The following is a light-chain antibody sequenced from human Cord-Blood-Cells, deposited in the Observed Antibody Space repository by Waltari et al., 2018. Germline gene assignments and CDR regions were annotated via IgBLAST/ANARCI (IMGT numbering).Light chain of an antibody. CDR3: QTWGTGIVV. CDR2: LNSDGSH. V-gene: IGLV4-69*01. Sequence: QLVLTQSPSASASLGASVKLTCTLSSGHSSYAIAWHQQQPEKGPRYLMKLNSDGSHSKGDGSPDRFSGSSSWAERYLTISSLQSEDEADYDCQTWGTGIVVFGGGTKLTVL. J-gene: IGLJ2*01. CDR1: SGHSSYA.